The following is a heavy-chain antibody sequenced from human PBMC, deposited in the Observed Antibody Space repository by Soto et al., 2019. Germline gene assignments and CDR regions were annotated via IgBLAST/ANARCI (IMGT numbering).Heavy chain of an antibody. CDR1: GYTFTSYD. CDR2: MNPNSGNT. Sequence: ASVKVSCKASGYTFTSYDINWVRQATGQGLEWMGWMNPNSGNTGYAQKFQGRVTMTRNTSISTAYMELSSLRSEDTAVYYCARGLGGYDEYYYYYYMDVWGKGTTVTVSS. D-gene: IGHD5-12*01. CDR3: ARGLGGYDEYYYYYYMDV. V-gene: IGHV1-8*01. J-gene: IGHJ6*03.